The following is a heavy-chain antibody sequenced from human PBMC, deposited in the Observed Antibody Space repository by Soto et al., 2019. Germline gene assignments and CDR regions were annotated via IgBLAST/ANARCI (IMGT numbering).Heavy chain of an antibody. J-gene: IGHJ3*02. CDR3: GRDSRDYYDESNRPYTAFDK. D-gene: IGHD3-22*01. CDR1: GYIFTDHY. Sequence: QVQLVQSGAEVRKPGASVKVSCKTSGYIFTDHYIQWVRQAPGQGLEWMGMINPRGGGTTYTERYQGRVAMTRDTSTSTVYMELSRLTPEDTAVYYCGRDSRDYYDESNRPYTAFDKLGQRTLVTVSS. V-gene: IGHV1-46*03. CDR2: INPRGGGT.